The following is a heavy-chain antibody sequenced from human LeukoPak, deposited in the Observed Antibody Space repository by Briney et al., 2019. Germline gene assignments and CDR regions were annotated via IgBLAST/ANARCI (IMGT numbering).Heavy chain of an antibody. Sequence: GGSLRLSCAASGFTFDDYAMHWVRQAPGKGLEWVSGISWNSGSIGYADSVKGRFTISRDNAKNSLYLQMNSLRAEDTALYYCAKDRGIAAAGTSGQFDYWGQGTLVTVSS. J-gene: IGHJ4*02. CDR2: ISWNSGSI. CDR1: GFTFDDYA. D-gene: IGHD6-13*01. V-gene: IGHV3-9*01. CDR3: AKDRGIAAAGTSGQFDY.